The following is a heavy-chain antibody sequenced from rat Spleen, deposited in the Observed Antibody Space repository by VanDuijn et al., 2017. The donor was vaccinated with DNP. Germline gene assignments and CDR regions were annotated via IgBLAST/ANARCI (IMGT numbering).Heavy chain of an antibody. D-gene: IGHD3-8*01. Sequence: EVQLVESGGGPVQPGRSLKLSCLASGFIFSNHWMTWLRQAPGKGLEWVASITKTGDSTYYSDSVKGRFSISRDNAKSTLYLQVNSLRSEDTATYYCTSNPHIRTAAPFDYWGQGVMVTVSS. J-gene: IGHJ2*01. V-gene: IGHV5-31*01. CDR3: TSNPHIRTAAPFDY. CDR1: GFIFSNHW. CDR2: ITKTGDST.